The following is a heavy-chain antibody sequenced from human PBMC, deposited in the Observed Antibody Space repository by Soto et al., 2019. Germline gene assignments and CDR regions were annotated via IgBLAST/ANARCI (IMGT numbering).Heavy chain of an antibody. CDR3: ARLKRLYYYYGMDX. V-gene: IGHV4-34*01. CDR2: INHSGRT. J-gene: IGHJ6*02. CDR1: GGSFSGYY. Sequence: SETLSLTCAVYGGSFSGYYWSWIRQPPGKGLEWIGEINHSGRTNYNPSLKSRVTISVDTSKNQFSLKLSSVTAAETAVYYCARLKRLYYYYGMDXWGQGTMVTVS.